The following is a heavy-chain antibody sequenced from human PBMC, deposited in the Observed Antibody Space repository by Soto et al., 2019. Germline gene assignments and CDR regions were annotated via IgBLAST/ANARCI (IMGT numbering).Heavy chain of an antibody. CDR2: IYWNEDK. J-gene: IGHJ4*02. D-gene: IGHD2-8*01. Sequence: QITLEESGPPLVKPTQTLTLTCTFSAFSLSTNGVGVGWIRQPPGKPLEWPAVIYWNEDKRYSRSLKSRLSITKDTSKNQVVLTMTTMDPVDTATYYCVHTVMVHTITGGHYFDYWGPRILVTVSS. CDR3: VHTVMVHTITGGHYFDY. CDR1: AFSLSTNGVG. V-gene: IGHV2-5*01.